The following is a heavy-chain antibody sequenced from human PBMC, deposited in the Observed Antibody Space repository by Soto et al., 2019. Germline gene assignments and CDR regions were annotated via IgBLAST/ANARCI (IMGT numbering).Heavy chain of an antibody. J-gene: IGHJ3*02. CDR1: GFTFSSYA. CDR3: AKIVGGGSHHDAFDI. Sequence: EVQLLESGGGLVEPGGSLRLSCAASGFTFSSYAMTWVRQAPGKGLEWVSYTGGGGVSTYYADSVKGRFTSSRDDSKNTLYLQMNSPRAEDTALYYCAKIVGGGSHHDAFDIWGQGTMVTVSS. CDR2: TGGGGVST. D-gene: IGHD2-15*01. V-gene: IGHV3-23*01.